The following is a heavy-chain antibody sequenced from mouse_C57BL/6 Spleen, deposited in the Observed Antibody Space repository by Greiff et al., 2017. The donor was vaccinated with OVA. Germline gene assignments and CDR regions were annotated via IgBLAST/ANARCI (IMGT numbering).Heavy chain of an antibody. V-gene: IGHV1-82*01. J-gene: IGHJ2*01. Sequence: VKLVESGPELVKPGASVKISCKASGYAFSSSWMNWVKQRPGKGLEWIGRIYPGDGDTNYNGKFKGKATLTADKSSSTAYMQLSSLTSEDSAVYFCARSITTVVAHYFDYWGQGTTLTVSS. CDR2: IYPGDGDT. CDR3: ARSITTVVAHYFDY. CDR1: GYAFSSSW. D-gene: IGHD1-1*01.